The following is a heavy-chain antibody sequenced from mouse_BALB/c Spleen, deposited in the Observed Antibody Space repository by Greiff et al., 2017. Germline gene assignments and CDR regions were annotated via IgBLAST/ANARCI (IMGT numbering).Heavy chain of an antibody. CDR2: ISSGGGST. Sequence: EVNLVESGGGLVKPGGSLKLSCAASGFAFSSYDMSWVRQTPEKRLEWVAYISSGGGSTYYPDTVKGRFTISRDNAKNTLYLQMSSLKSEDTAMYYCARPYYYGSSRYWYFDVWGAGTTVTVSS. D-gene: IGHD1-1*01. CDR3: ARPYYYGSSRYWYFDV. CDR1: GFAFSSYD. J-gene: IGHJ1*01. V-gene: IGHV5-12-1*01.